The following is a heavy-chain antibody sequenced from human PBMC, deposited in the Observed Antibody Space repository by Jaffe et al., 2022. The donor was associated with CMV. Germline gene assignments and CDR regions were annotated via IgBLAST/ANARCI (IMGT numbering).Heavy chain of an antibody. D-gene: IGHD6-19*01. J-gene: IGHJ5*02. CDR1: GFTFSSYS. Sequence: EVQLVESGGGLVKPGGSLRLSCAASGFTFSSYSMNWVRQAPGKGLEWVSSISSSSSYIYYADSVKGRFTISRDNAKNSLYLQMNSLRAEDTAVYYCARDTVAGSRPFFDPWGQGTLVTVSS. CDR2: ISSSSSYI. CDR3: ARDTVAGSRPFFDP. V-gene: IGHV3-21*01.